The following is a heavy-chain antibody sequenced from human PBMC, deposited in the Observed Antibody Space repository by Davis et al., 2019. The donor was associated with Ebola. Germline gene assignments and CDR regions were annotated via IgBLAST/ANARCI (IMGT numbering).Heavy chain of an antibody. CDR1: GYTFTGYY. CDR3: ARGAKQWLTNYYYYGMDV. D-gene: IGHD6-19*01. J-gene: IGHJ6*02. Sequence: ASVKVSCKASGYTFTGYYMHWVRQAPGQGLEWMGWINPNSGGTNYAQKFQGRVTMTRDTSISTAYMELSRLRSDDTAVYYCARGAKQWLTNYYYYGMDVWGQGTTVTVSS. CDR2: INPNSGGT. V-gene: IGHV1-2*02.